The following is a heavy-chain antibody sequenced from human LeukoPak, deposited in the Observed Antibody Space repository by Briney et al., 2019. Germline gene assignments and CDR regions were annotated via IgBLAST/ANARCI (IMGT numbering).Heavy chain of an antibody. Sequence: PGGSLRLSWAASGFIFRSYPMHWVRQAPGKGLEWVAVVSYDGSSENYADSVNGRFTISRDNSKNTLYLQMNSLRAEDTAVFYCARDDVGTALDLWGQGTMVTVSS. V-gene: IGHV3-30*01. CDR3: ARDDVGTALDL. J-gene: IGHJ3*01. D-gene: IGHD1-26*01. CDR2: VSYDGSSE. CDR1: GFIFRSYP.